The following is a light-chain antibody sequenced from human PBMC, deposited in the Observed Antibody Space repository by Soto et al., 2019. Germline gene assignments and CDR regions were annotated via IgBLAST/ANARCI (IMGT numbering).Light chain of an antibody. V-gene: IGKV3-20*01. Sequence: ENVLTQSPGTLYLSTGERATLSCRASQSVSNNYLAWYQQKPGHAPRLLIYGASNRATGIPDRFSGSGSGTDFTLTISRLEPEDFAVYYCQQYCSSGTFGQGTKVDI. J-gene: IGKJ1*01. CDR2: GAS. CDR1: QSVSNNY. CDR3: QQYCSSGT.